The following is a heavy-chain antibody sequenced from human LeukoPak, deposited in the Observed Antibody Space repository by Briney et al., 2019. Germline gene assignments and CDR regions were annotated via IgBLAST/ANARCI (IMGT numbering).Heavy chain of an antibody. J-gene: IGHJ2*01. D-gene: IGHD5-12*01. V-gene: IGHV4-34*01. CDR2: INHSGRT. Sequence: SETLSLTCAVYGGSFSGYYWSWIRQPPGKGLEWIGEINHSGRTNYNPSLKSRVTISVDTSKNQFSLQLSSVTAADTAVYYCATIPATSPYFDLWGRGTLVTVSS. CDR3: ATIPATSPYFDL. CDR1: GGSFSGYY.